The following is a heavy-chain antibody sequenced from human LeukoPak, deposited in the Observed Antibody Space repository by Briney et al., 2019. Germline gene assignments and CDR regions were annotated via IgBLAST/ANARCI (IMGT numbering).Heavy chain of an antibody. CDR2: IKPDGTQN. CDR3: ARGIDEWLYLNY. V-gene: IGHV3-7*04. D-gene: IGHD3-3*01. J-gene: IGHJ4*02. CDR1: GFTFSSYW. Sequence: GGSLRLSCVASGFTFSSYWMTWVRQAPGKGLEWVANIKPDGTQNYYVDSVRGRFTISRDNAKNSLYLQMYSLRAEDTAVYYCARGIDEWLYLNYWGQGALVTVSS.